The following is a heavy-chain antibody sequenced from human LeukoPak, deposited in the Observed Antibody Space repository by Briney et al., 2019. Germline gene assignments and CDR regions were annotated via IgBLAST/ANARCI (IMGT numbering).Heavy chain of an antibody. D-gene: IGHD4-23*01. Sequence: SETLSLTCTVSGGSISSYYWTWIRQPPGKGLEWIGYIYSSGATKYNPSLKSRGTMSVDTSKNEFSLKLSSVTAADRAVYYCARHDTVITPNYFDYWGQGTLVTVSS. CDR1: GGSISSYY. J-gene: IGHJ4*02. V-gene: IGHV4-59*08. CDR3: ARHDTVITPNYFDY. CDR2: IYSSGAT.